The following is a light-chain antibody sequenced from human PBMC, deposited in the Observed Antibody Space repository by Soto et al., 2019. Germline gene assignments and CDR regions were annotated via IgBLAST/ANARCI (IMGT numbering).Light chain of an antibody. Sequence: QSALTQPASVSGSPGQSITISCTGISSVVGGYIYVSWYQQHPGKAPKLIIYDVSNRPSGVSNRFSGSKSDNTASLTISGLQAADEADYYCSSYASTSTLVVFGGGTKLTVL. CDR3: SSYASTSTLVV. CDR2: DVS. J-gene: IGLJ2*01. V-gene: IGLV2-14*03. CDR1: SSVVGGYIY.